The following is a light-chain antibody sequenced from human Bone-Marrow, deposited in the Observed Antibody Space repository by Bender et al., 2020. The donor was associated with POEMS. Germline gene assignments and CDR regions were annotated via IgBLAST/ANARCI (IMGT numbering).Light chain of an antibody. CDR1: SSDVGGYNY. V-gene: IGLV2-14*03. CDR2: AVT. CDR3: TSYTSSGTVV. Sequence: QSALSQPRSVSGSPGQSITISCTGTSSDVGGYNYVSWYQQHPGKVPKLMIFAVTDRPSGVSDRFSGSKSGSTASLTISGLQTEDEADYYCTSYTSSGTVVFGGGTKLTVL. J-gene: IGLJ3*02.